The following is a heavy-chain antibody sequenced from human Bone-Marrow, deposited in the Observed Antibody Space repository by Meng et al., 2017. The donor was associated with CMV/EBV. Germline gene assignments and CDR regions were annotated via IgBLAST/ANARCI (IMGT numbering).Heavy chain of an antibody. D-gene: IGHD3-16*01. CDR1: GFTFSSYA. Sequence: GGSLRLSCAASGFTFSSYAMHWVRQAPGKGLEWVAVISYDGSNKYYADSVKGRFTISRDNSKNTLYLQMNSLRAEDTAVYYCAREEYGGSPGWGQGTLVTVSS. CDR2: ISYDGSNK. J-gene: IGHJ4*02. V-gene: IGHV3-30-3*01. CDR3: AREEYGGSPG.